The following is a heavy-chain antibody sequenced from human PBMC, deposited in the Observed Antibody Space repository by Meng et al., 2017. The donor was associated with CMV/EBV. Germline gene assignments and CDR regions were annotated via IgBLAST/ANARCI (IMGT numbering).Heavy chain of an antibody. J-gene: IGHJ4*02. CDR3: AREAPIGITIFGVVINPLDY. D-gene: IGHD3-3*01. Sequence: SETLSPTCAISGASVSSNSAAWNWIRQSPSRGLEWLGRTYYRSKWYNDYAVAVKSRITINPDTSKNQFSLQLNSVTPEDTAVYYCAREAPIGITIFGVVINPLDYWGQGTLVTVSS. V-gene: IGHV6-1*01. CDR1: GASVSSNSAA. CDR2: TYYRSKWYN.